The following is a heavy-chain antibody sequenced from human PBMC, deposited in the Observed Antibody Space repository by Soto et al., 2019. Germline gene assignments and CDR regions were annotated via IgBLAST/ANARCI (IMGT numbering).Heavy chain of an antibody. V-gene: IGHV1-69*08. CDR2: VIPLLDAS. Sequence: QVQLVQSGADVKKPGSSVKISCTASGAAFSNYTFTWVRRAPGQGLEWVGRVIPLLDASNYAEKFQDRVTIRADRSTSTVYMDLSGLRAEDSAIYYCGSGKSQMSQDRMGFYYYMDVWGKGTTVTVSS. D-gene: IGHD1-1*01. CDR3: GSGKSQMSQDRMGFYYYMDV. CDR1: GAAFSNYT. J-gene: IGHJ6*03.